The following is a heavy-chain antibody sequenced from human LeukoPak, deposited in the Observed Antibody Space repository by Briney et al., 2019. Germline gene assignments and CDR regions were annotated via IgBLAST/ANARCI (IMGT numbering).Heavy chain of an antibody. J-gene: IGHJ4*02. CDR3: ARLSDSINCFGFDN. CDR2: IKRDGSET. Sequence: GESLRLSCAASGFTFSNYWMSWVRQAPGKGLEWVANIKRDGSETYYGDSVKGRFTISRDNAKNSLYLQMNSLRAEDTAVYYYARLSDSINCFGFDNWGPGSLVTVSS. V-gene: IGHV3-7*01. CDR1: GFTFSNYW. D-gene: IGHD6-13*01.